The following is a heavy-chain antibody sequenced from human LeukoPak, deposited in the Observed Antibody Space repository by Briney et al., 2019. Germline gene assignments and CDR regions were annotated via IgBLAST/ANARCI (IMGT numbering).Heavy chain of an antibody. CDR2: IIPILGIA. CDR1: GYTFTSYY. CDR3: ARLDTAMDPYYFDY. D-gene: IGHD5-18*01. V-gene: IGHV1-69*02. Sequence: SVKVSCKASGYTFTSYYMHWVRQAPGQGLEWIGRIIPILGIANYAQKFQGRVTITADKSTSTAYMELSSLRSEDTAVYYCARLDTAMDPYYFDYWGQGTLVTVSS. J-gene: IGHJ4*02.